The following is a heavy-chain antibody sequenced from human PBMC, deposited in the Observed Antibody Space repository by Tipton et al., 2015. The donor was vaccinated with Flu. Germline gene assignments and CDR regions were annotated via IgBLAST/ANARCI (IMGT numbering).Heavy chain of an antibody. CDR1: GFTFSNYA. Sequence: GSLRLSCAASGFTFSNYAMSWVRQAPGKGLEWVSVISGSGGSTYYADSVKGRFTIPRDNSKNTLYLHMNSLRAEDTAVYYCAKEVATSTTVAGGMGVWGQGTTVTVSS. D-gene: IGHD5-12*01. CDR2: ISGSGGST. V-gene: IGHV3-23*01. J-gene: IGHJ6*02. CDR3: AKEVATSTTVAGGMGV.